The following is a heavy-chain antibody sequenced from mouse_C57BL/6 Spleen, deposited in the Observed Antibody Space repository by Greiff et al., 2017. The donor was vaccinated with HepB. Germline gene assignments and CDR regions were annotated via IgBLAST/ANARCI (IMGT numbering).Heavy chain of an antibody. J-gene: IGHJ1*03. V-gene: IGHV1-7*01. CDR3: ARCRMKARDYAVGG. CDR1: GYTFTSYC. Sequence: VQLQQSGAELVKPGASVKLSCAASGYTFTSYCMHWVRQTPGQGLEWVGYINPRSGYTNYNQKFKGKATFTTDKSSSTAYMQLSSLTSEDSAVYYCARCRMKARDYAVGGRGTGTTVS. D-gene: IGHD3-3*01. CDR2: INPRSGYT.